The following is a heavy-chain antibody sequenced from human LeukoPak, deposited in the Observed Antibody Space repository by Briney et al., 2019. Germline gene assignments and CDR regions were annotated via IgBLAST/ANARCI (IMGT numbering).Heavy chain of an antibody. CDR1: GFTFSSYG. V-gene: IGHV3-23*01. CDR3: AKGAFDSSGYYGDAFDM. J-gene: IGHJ3*02. D-gene: IGHD3-22*01. CDR2: ISGSGGST. Sequence: PGGSLRLSCAASGFTFSSYGMSWVRQAPGKGLEWVSSISGSGGSTYFADSVKGRFTISRDNTKNTLYLQMNSLRAENTAVYYCAKGAFDSSGYYGDAFDMWGRGTMVSVSS.